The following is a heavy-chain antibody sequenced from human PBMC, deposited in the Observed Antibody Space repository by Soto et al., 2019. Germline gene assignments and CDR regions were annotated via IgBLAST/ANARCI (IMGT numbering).Heavy chain of an antibody. J-gene: IGHJ2*01. CDR2: ISSSSSTI. CDR1: GFTFSSYS. V-gene: IGHV3-48*02. CDR3: ARAQNYYDSGPGYLDL. D-gene: IGHD3-22*01. Sequence: EVQLVESGGGLVQPGGSLRLSCAASGFTFSSYSMNWVRQAPGKGLEWVSYISSSSSTIYYADSVKGRFTISRDNAKNSLYLQMNSLRDEDTAVYYCARAQNYYDSGPGYLDLWGRGTLVTVSS.